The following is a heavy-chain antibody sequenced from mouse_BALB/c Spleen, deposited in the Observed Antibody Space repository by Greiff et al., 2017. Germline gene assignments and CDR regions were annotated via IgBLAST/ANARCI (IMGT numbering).Heavy chain of an antibody. Sequence: VQLQQSGAELMKPGASVKISCKATGYTFSSYWIEWVKQSHGKSLEWIGYIYPYNGGTGYNQKFKSKATLTVDNSSSTAYMELRSLTSEDSAVYYCARIYYGSSYGYFDYWGQGTTLTVSS. J-gene: IGHJ2*01. CDR3: ARIYYGSSYGYFDY. CDR2: IYPYNGGT. D-gene: IGHD1-1*01. CDR1: GYTFSSYW. V-gene: IGHV1S29*02.